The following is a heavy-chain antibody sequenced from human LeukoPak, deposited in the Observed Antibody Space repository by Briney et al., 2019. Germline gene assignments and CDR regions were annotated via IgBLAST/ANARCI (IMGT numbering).Heavy chain of an antibody. Sequence: AGGSLRLSCAASGFTFSSYGMHWVRQAPDKGLEWVAFIRYDGSNKYYADSVKSRFTISRDNSKNTLYLQMNSLRAEDTAVYYCAKIPSAVSGRGFDYWGQGTLVTVSS. V-gene: IGHV3-30*02. CDR2: IRYDGSNK. J-gene: IGHJ4*02. CDR1: GFTFSSYG. CDR3: AKIPSAVSGRGFDY. D-gene: IGHD6-19*01.